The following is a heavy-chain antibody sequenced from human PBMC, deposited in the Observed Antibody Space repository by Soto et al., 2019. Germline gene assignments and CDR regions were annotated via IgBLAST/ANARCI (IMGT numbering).Heavy chain of an antibody. CDR3: ATGVDNWDNNWFDP. D-gene: IGHD5-12*01. CDR1: GYTLTELS. Sequence: ASVKVSCKVSGYTLTELSMHWVRQAPGKGLEWMGGFDPEDGETIYAQKFQGRVTMTEDTPTDTAYMELSSLRSEDTAVYYCATGVDNWDNNWFDPWGQGTLVTVSS. J-gene: IGHJ5*02. V-gene: IGHV1-24*01. CDR2: FDPEDGET.